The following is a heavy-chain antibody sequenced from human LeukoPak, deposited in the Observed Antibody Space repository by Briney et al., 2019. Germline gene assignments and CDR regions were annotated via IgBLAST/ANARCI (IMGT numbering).Heavy chain of an antibody. D-gene: IGHD2-2*01. CDR2: IYPGDSRT. CDR3: ACRDLTSTWSYP. CDR1: GYSFRSYW. V-gene: IGHV5-51*01. J-gene: IGHJ5*02. Sequence: GESLKISCKGTGYSFRSYWIGGVRQMPGKGMEWMGAIYPGDSRTRYNPSLQGQVTISVDKSINTAYLEWVSLKASDTAMYYCACRDLTSTWSYPWGQGTLVTVSS.